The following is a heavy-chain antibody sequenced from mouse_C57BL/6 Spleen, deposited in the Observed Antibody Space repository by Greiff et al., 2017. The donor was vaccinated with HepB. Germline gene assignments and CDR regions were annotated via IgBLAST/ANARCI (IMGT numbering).Heavy chain of an antibody. D-gene: IGHD1-1*01. J-gene: IGHJ4*01. CDR2: INYDGSST. V-gene: IGHV5-16*01. Sequence: EVQLVESEGGLVQPGSSMKLSCTASGFTFSDYYMAWVRQVPEKGLEWVANINYDGSSTYYLDSLKSRFIISRDNAKNILYLQMSSLKSEDTATYYCARDRGITTVVRAMDYWGQGTSVTVSS. CDR3: ARDRGITTVVRAMDY. CDR1: GFTFSDYY.